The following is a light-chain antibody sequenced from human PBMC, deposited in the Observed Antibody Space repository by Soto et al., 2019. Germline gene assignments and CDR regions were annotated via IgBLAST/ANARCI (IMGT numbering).Light chain of an antibody. CDR3: HQANSCPLT. CDR1: QGISSW. V-gene: IGKV1-12*01. J-gene: IGKJ4*01. CDR2: AAS. Sequence: FQMPQSPSYVSALVGDRDQIISRASQGISSWLAWYQQKPGKAPNLLIYAASSLQTGVPSRFSGSGSGTDFTLTISSLQPEDFATYYCHQANSCPLTFGGGTKVDI.